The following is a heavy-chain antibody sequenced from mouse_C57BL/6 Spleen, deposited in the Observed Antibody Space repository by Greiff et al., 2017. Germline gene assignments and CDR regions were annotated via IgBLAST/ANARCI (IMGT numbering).Heavy chain of an antibody. CDR2: INPSTGGT. D-gene: IGHD2-4*01. CDR1: GYSFTGSY. Sequence: EVQLQQSGPELVKPGASVKISCKASGYSFTGSYMNWVKQSPEKSLEWIGEINPSTGGTTYNQKFKAKATLTVDKSSSTAYMQLKSLTSEDSAVYYCARNCGMRPYDYNGYYYAMDYWGQGTSVTFSS. V-gene: IGHV1-42*01. J-gene: IGHJ4*01. CDR3: ARNCGMRPYDYNGYYYAMDY.